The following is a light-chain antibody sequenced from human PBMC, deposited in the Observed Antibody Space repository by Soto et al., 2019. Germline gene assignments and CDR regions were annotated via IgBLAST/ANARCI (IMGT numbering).Light chain of an antibody. Sequence: EIVLTQSPATLSLSPGDRATLSCRASQSVRSYLAWYQQKRGQAPRLLIYQASNRATGIPARFSGSGSGTDFTLTISSLEPEDSAVYYCQQRSNWVLTFGGGTKVEIK. CDR1: QSVRSY. J-gene: IGKJ4*01. CDR3: QQRSNWVLT. V-gene: IGKV3-11*01. CDR2: QAS.